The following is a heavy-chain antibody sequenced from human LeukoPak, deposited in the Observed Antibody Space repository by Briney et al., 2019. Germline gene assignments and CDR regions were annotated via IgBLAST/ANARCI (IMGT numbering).Heavy chain of an antibody. CDR1: GFTFSSHW. J-gene: IGHJ4*02. CDR2: INSDGSSI. D-gene: IGHD3-22*01. CDR3: ARGRYYDNSGYYYVGVY. V-gene: IGHV3-74*01. Sequence: PGGSLRLSCAASGFTFSSHWMHWVRQAPGKGLVWVSRINSDGSSISYADSVKGRFTISRDNAKNTLYLQMNSLRAEDTAVYYCARGRYYDNSGYYYVGVYWGQGSLVTVSS.